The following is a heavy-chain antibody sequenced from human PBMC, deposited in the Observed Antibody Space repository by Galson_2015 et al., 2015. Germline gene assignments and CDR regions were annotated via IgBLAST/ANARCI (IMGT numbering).Heavy chain of an antibody. CDR2: ISGYNGDT. CDR1: GYTFTTYG. Sequence: SVKVSCKASGYTFTTYGISWVRQAPGQGLEWMGWISGYNGDTEYAQKLQGRVTMTTDTSTSTAYMEVRSLRSDDTAAYYCARGTYFDYWGQGTLVTVSS. J-gene: IGHJ4*02. D-gene: IGHD1-1*01. CDR3: ARGTYFDY. V-gene: IGHV1-18*01.